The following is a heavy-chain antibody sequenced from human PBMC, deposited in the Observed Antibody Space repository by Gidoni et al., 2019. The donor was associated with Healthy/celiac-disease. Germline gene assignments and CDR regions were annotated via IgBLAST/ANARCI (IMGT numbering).Heavy chain of an antibody. J-gene: IGHJ4*02. D-gene: IGHD3-16*01. CDR3: ATLEEWQNY. CDR2: IYHSGSK. Sequence: QVQLQESCTGLVKTSETLSLTCTVSGYSIRSGSYWGWIRQPPWKGLEWIGSIYHSGSKYYNPSLKRRVTISGYTSKNQFSLKLSSVTAADTVVYYCATLEEWQNYWGQGTLVTVSS. CDR1: GYSIRSGSY. V-gene: IGHV4-38-2*02.